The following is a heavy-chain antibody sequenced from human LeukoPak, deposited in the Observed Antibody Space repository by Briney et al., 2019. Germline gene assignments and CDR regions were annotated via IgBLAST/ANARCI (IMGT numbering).Heavy chain of an antibody. D-gene: IGHD3-10*02. Sequence: SETLSLTCAVYGGSFSGFYWSWIRQPPGKGQEWIGEINHSGSTNYNPSLKSRVTISVDTSKNQFSLKLSSVTAADTAVYYCAELGITMIGGVWVKGTTVTISS. J-gene: IGHJ6*04. CDR1: GGSFSGFY. V-gene: IGHV4-34*01. CDR2: INHSGST. CDR3: AELGITMIGGV.